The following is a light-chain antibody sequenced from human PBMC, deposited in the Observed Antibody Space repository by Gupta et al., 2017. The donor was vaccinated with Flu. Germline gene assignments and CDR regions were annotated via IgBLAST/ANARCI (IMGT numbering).Light chain of an antibody. CDR1: NIDVGRYNL. Sequence: QSALTQPASVSGSPGQSITISCAGSNIDVGRYNLVSWFQQLPGKAPQLIIYEVSKRPSGVSHRFSGSKSGDTASLTISGLQAEDEADYYCCSSAEEYVFGRGTKVTVL. J-gene: IGLJ1*01. V-gene: IGLV2-23*02. CDR3: CSSAEEYV. CDR2: EVS.